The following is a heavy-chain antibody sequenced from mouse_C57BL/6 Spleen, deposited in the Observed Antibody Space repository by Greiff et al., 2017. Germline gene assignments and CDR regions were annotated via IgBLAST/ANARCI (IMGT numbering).Heavy chain of an antibody. V-gene: IGHV5-6*01. Sequence: EVMLVESGGDLVKPGGSLKLSCAASGFTFSSYGMSWVRQTPDKRLEWVATISSGGSYTYYPDSVKGRFTISSDNAKNTLYLQMSSLKSEDTAMYYCARQGYYSNYGNAMDYWGQGTSVTVSS. J-gene: IGHJ4*01. CDR1: GFTFSSYG. D-gene: IGHD2-5*01. CDR3: ARQGYYSNYGNAMDY. CDR2: ISSGGSYT.